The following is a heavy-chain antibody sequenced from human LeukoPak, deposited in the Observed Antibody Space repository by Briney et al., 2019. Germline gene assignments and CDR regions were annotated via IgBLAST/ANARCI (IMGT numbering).Heavy chain of an antibody. CDR2: ISSGSSTI. J-gene: IGHJ4*02. CDR3: ARDVGTIDY. D-gene: IGHD1-26*01. V-gene: IGHV3-48*02. Sequence: GGSLRLSCAASGFTFSTYSMNWVRQAPGKRLEWVSYISSGSSTIYYADSVKGRFTISRDNAKNSLYLQMNGLRDEDTAVYYCARDVGTIDYWGQGNLVTVSS. CDR1: GFTFSTYS.